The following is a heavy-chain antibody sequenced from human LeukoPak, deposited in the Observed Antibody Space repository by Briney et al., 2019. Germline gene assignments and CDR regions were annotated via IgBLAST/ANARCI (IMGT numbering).Heavy chain of an antibody. J-gene: IGHJ4*02. CDR1: GYTFTDYY. Sequence: ASVRVSCKASGYTFTDYYIHWVRQAPGQGLEWMGWINPNSDYTFYAQKFQGRVTMTRDTSISTAYMELSRLRSDDTAVYYCARSSGSYSQPFDYWGQGTLVTVSS. V-gene: IGHV1-2*02. D-gene: IGHD1-26*01. CDR3: ARSSGSYSQPFDY. CDR2: INPNSDYT.